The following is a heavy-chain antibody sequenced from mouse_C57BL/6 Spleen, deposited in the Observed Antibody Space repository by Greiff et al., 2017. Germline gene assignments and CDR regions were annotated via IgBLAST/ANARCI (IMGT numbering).Heavy chain of an antibody. CDR1: GFTFSSYA. Sequence: EVQGVESGGGLVKPGGSLKLSCAASGFTFSSYAMSWVRQTPEKRLEWVATISDGGSYTYYPDNVKGRFTISRDNAKNNLYLQMSHLKSEDTAMYYCARDRTGTIFDYWGQGTTLTVSS. D-gene: IGHD4-1*01. J-gene: IGHJ2*01. CDR2: ISDGGSYT. V-gene: IGHV5-4*01. CDR3: ARDRTGTIFDY.